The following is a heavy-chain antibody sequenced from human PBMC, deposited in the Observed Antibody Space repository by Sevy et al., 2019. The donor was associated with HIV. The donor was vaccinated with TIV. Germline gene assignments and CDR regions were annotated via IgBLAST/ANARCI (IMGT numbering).Heavy chain of an antibody. Sequence: SETLSLTCAISGDSIISTNWWSWVRQSPAKGLEWFGDIYHSGNTKNNSSLESRVTILVDKSKNQFSLKLNSVTAADTAEYYCARVDTSGGRAFDYWGQGTLVTVSS. J-gene: IGHJ4*02. CDR3: ARVDTSGGRAFDY. V-gene: IGHV4-4*02. CDR2: IYHSGNT. CDR1: GDSIISTNW. D-gene: IGHD6-19*01.